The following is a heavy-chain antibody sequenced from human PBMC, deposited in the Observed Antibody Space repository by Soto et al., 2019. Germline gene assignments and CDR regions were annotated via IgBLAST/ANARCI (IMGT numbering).Heavy chain of an antibody. V-gene: IGHV3-30*18. CDR1: GFTFSSYG. CDR2: ISYDGSNK. Sequence: PGGSLRLSCAASGFTFSSYGMHWVRQAPGKGLEWVAVISYDGSNKYYADSVKGRFTISRDNSKNTLYLQMNSLRAEDTAVYYCAKDLLGWEYSNPSGFDYWGQGTLVTVSS. D-gene: IGHD4-4*01. J-gene: IGHJ4*02. CDR3: AKDLLGWEYSNPSGFDY.